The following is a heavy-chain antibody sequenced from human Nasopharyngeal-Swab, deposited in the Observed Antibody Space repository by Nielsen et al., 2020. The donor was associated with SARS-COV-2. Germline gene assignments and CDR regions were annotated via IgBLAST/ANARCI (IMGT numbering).Heavy chain of an antibody. V-gene: IGHV3-21*01. D-gene: IGHD1-26*01. CDR1: GFTFSSYS. J-gene: IGHJ4*02. Sequence: GESLKISCAASGFTFSSYSMNWVRQAPGKGLEWVSSISSSSSYIYYADSVKGRFTISRDNAKNSLYLQMSSLRAEDTAVYYCARDLGYIVGARYYFDYWGQGTLVTVSS. CDR3: ARDLGYIVGARYYFDY. CDR2: ISSSSSYI.